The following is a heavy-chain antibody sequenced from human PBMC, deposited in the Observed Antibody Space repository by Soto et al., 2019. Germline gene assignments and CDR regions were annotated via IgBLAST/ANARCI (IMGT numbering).Heavy chain of an antibody. D-gene: IGHD2-2*02. J-gene: IGHJ4*02. CDR3: AREGTIRGDDY. V-gene: IGHV1-8*01. CDR2: MNPNSGNT. CDR1: GYTFTSYD. Sequence: QVQLVQSGAEVKKPGASVRVSCKASGYTFTSYDINWVRQATGQGLEWMGWMNPNSGNTGYAQKCQGRDTITRNTSTATAYKELRSMRSEDTAVYYCAREGTIRGDDYWGQGTLVTVSS.